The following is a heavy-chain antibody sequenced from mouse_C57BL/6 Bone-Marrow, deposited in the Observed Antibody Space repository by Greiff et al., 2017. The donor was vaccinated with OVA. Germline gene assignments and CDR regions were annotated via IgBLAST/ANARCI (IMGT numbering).Heavy chain of an antibody. Sequence: LVESGASVKISCKASGYSFTDYNMNWVKQSNGKSLEWIGVINPNYGTTSYNQKFKGKATLTVDQSSSTAYMQLNSLTSEDSAVYYCAIITTVGDWYFDVWGTGTTVTVSS. V-gene: IGHV1-39*01. J-gene: IGHJ1*03. CDR2: INPNYGTT. D-gene: IGHD1-1*01. CDR3: AIITTVGDWYFDV. CDR1: GYSFTDYN.